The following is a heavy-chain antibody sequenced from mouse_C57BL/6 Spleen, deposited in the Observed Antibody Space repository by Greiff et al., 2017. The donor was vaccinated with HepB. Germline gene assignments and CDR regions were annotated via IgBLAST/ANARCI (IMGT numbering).Heavy chain of an antibody. CDR1: GYTFTSYW. J-gene: IGHJ2*01. CDR2: IYPSDSET. Sequence: QVQLQQPGAELVRPGSSVKLSCKASGYTFTSYWMDWVKQRPGQGLEWIGNIYPSDSETHYNQKFKDKATLTVDKSSSTAYMQLSSLTSEDSAVYYCARSKYYFDYWGQGTTLTVSS. V-gene: IGHV1-61*01. CDR3: ARSKYYFDY. D-gene: IGHD1-3*01.